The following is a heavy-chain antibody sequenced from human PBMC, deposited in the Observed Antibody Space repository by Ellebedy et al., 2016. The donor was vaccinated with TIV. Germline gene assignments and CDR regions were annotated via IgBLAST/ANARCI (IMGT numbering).Heavy chain of an antibody. CDR2: IYTSGST. J-gene: IGHJ4*02. CDR3: AREVEGSYVDY. Sequence: SETLSLXXTVSGGSISSGSYYWSWIRQPAGKGLEWIGRIYTSGSTNYNPSLKSRVTISVDTSKNQFSLKLSSVTAADTAVYYCAREVEGSYVDYWGQGTLVTVSS. V-gene: IGHV4-61*02. D-gene: IGHD1-1*01. CDR1: GGSISSGSYY.